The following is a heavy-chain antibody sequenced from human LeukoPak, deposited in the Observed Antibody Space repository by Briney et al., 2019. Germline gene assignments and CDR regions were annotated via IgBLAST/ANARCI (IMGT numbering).Heavy chain of an antibody. D-gene: IGHD3-16*01. Sequence: GGSLRLSCTVSGFTVSGNSMSWVRQAPGKGLEWVSFIYSDNTHYSDSVKGRFTISRDNSKNTLYLQMNSLRAEDTAVYYCAKFSDYVWGSYGYWGQGTLVTVSS. CDR3: AKFSDYVWGSYGY. J-gene: IGHJ4*02. CDR2: IYSDNT. CDR1: GFTVSGNS. V-gene: IGHV3-53*01.